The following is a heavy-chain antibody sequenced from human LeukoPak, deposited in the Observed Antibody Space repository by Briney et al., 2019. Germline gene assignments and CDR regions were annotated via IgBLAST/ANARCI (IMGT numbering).Heavy chain of an antibody. V-gene: IGHV4-38-2*02. CDR1: GYSISSGYY. CDR2: IYNCGRT. CDR3: ARAVPRYFLGDSYPTCFVR. D-gene: IGHD2-21*01. Sequence: SATLSLTCTVSGYSISSGYYWGWLRQPPGKAVELSGSIYNCGRTYYNPTLKSRVTISVDQSKNKFSMKLSTLTAADTAVYYCARAVPRYFLGDSYPTCFVRGGQGTLVIVSA. J-gene: IGHJ4*02.